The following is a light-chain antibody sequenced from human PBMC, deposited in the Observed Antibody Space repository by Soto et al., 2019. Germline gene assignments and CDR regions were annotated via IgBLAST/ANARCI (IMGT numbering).Light chain of an antibody. Sequence: QSVLTQPPSASGSPGQSVTISCTGTSSDVGGYNYVSWYQQHPGKAPKLMIYEVSKRPSGVPDRFSGSKSGNTASLTVSGLQAESETDYYCSSYAGSNRVVFGGETKLTVL. CDR3: SSYAGSNRVV. V-gene: IGLV2-8*01. CDR1: SSDVGGYNY. CDR2: EVS. J-gene: IGLJ2*01.